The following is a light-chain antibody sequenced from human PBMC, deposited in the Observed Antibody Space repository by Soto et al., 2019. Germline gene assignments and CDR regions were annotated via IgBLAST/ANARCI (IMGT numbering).Light chain of an antibody. CDR1: SSNIGSNY. Sequence: QSVLTQPPSASGTPGQRVTISCSGSSSNIGSNYVYWYQHLTGTAPKLLIYRNNQRPSGVPDRFSGSKPGTSASLAISGLRSEDEADYYRATWDDSRSNYVFGTGTKVTVL. V-gene: IGLV1-47*01. CDR3: ATWDDSRSNYV. CDR2: RNN. J-gene: IGLJ1*01.